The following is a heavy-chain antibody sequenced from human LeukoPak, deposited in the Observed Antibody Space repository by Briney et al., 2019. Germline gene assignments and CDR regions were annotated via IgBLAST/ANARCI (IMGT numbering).Heavy chain of an antibody. CDR2: ISYDGSNK. CDR3: ARVGTYYYDSSGYPADAFDI. J-gene: IGHJ3*02. V-gene: IGHV3-30-3*01. D-gene: IGHD3-22*01. Sequence: GGSLRLSCAASGFTFSSYAMHWVRQAPGKGLEWVAVISYDGSNKYYADSVKGRFTISRDNSKNTLYLQMNSLRAEDTAVYYCARVGTYYYDSSGYPADAFDIWGQGTIVTVSS. CDR1: GFTFSSYA.